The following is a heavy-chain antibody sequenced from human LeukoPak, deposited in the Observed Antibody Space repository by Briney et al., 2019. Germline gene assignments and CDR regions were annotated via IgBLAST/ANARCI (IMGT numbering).Heavy chain of an antibody. V-gene: IGHV5-51*01. D-gene: IGHD6-6*01. CDR3: GSSFEYSSSYFQH. CDR2: IYPTDSYT. J-gene: IGHJ1*01. Sequence: GESLKISCKGSGYSFTTHWIAWVRQMPGKGLEWMGIIYPTDSYTKYSPSFQGQVTISADKSISTAYLQWSSLKASDTAMYYCGSSFEYSSSYFQHWGQGTLVTVPS. CDR1: GYSFTTHW.